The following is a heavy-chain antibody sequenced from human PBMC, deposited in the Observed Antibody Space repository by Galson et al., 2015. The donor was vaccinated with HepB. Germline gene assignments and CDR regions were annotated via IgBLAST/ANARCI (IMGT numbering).Heavy chain of an antibody. CDR1: GFSFGDYA. V-gene: IGHV3-49*03. CDR2: IRTTTYGGTT. D-gene: IGHD4/OR15-4a*01. Sequence: SLRLSCATSGFSFGDYAMSWFRQAPGKGLEWVGFIRTTTYGGTTQYAASVRGRFTISRNDSETISYLHMNRLKMEDTAVYYCSRGGGDYGSPAYFDFWGQGTLVTVSS. CDR3: SRGGGDYGSPAYFDF. J-gene: IGHJ4*02.